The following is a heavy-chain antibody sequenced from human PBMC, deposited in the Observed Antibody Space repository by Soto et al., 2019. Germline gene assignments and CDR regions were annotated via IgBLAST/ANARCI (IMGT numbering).Heavy chain of an antibody. CDR1: GFTFSSYG. D-gene: IGHD6-6*01. Sequence: SLRLGCAASGFTFSSYGMHWVRQAPGKGLEWVAVIWYDGSNKYYADSVKGRFTISRDNSKNTLYLQMNSLRAEDTAGYYCARARKDARDGWGQGTKVTVYS. J-gene: IGHJ6*01. CDR3: ARARKDARDG. CDR2: IWYDGSNK. V-gene: IGHV3-33*01.